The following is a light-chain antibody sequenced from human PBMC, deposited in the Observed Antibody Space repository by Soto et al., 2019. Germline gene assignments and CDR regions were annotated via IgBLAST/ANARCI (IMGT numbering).Light chain of an antibody. CDR1: QSVSSRN. CDR2: GAS. Sequence: EIVLTQSPGTVSLSPGERATLSCRASQSVSSRNLAWYRQKPGQAPSLLIFGASNTATGIPDRFSGSGSGTDFPLTISRLEPEDCAVYYCLRYGDSPPAYTCGQGTKLEIK. J-gene: IGKJ2*01. CDR3: LRYGDSPPAYT. V-gene: IGKV3-20*01.